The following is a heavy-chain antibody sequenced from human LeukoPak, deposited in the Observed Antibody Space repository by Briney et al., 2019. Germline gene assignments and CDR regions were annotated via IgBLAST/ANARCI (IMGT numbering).Heavy chain of an antibody. Sequence: ASQTLSLTCIVSGGSISSGDYYWSWIRQPPGKGLEWLGYIYYSGSTYYNPSLKSRVTISVDTSKNQFSLKLSSVTAADTAVYYCARIVGAGDAFDIWGQGTMVTVSS. CDR1: GGSISSGDYY. CDR2: IYYSGST. CDR3: ARIVGAGDAFDI. D-gene: IGHD1-26*01. V-gene: IGHV4-30-4*08. J-gene: IGHJ3*02.